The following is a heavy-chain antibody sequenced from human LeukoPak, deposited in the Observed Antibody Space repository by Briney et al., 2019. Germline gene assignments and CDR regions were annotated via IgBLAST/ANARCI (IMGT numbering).Heavy chain of an antibody. J-gene: IGHJ5*02. CDR1: GGFNRSFD. D-gene: IGHD1-14*01. CDR3: ARVAGRGKWIGELLHNHQWFDP. CDR2: IFTSGGT. V-gene: IGHV4-4*07. Sequence: ETLSLLCSVSGGFNRSFDGRWIRQPAGEGLEGIGRIFTSGGTNYNPSIKSRVTMSLETSKNQFSLKLSSVTAADTAVYYCARVAGRGKWIGELLHNHQWFDPWGQGILVTVSS.